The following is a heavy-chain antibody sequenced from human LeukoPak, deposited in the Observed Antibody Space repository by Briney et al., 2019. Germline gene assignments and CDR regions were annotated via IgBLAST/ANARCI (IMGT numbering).Heavy chain of an antibody. V-gene: IGHV3-23*01. CDR3: AKDPMLRGATYDY. CDR2: IGDSGRNT. J-gene: IGHJ4*02. D-gene: IGHD3-10*01. Sequence: GGSLRLSCAASGFTFRSYAMTWVRQAPGKGLEWVSAIGDSGRNTYYAASVRGRFTISRDNSKTTLYLQMNSLRAEATAIYYWAKDPMLRGATYDYWGQGTLDTDSS. CDR1: GFTFRSYA.